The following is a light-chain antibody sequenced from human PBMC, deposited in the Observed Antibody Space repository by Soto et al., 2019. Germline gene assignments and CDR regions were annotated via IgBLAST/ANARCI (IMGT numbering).Light chain of an antibody. CDR2: GAS. V-gene: IGKV3-20*01. CDR3: QQYGSSPLT. Sequence: EILLTQSPGTLSLSPGERAILSCRASQSVSSSYLAWYQQKPGQAPRLLIYGASSRATGIPDRFSGSGSGTDFTLTISRLEPEDFAVYYCQQYGSSPLTFGGGSKVDIK. J-gene: IGKJ4*01. CDR1: QSVSSSY.